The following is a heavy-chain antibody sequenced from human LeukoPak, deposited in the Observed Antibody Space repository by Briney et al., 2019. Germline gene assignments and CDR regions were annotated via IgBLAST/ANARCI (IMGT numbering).Heavy chain of an antibody. CDR2: ITSGGNT. V-gene: IGHV3-53*01. Sequence: GSLRLSCAASGFTVSSNYMTWVRQAPGKGLQWVSTITSGGNTYYADSVKGRFTISRDNSKNTLYLQMNSLRAEDTAVYHCAKYCSGGNCYSGLYWGQGTLVTVSS. CDR3: AKYCSGGNCYSGLY. CDR1: GFTVSSNY. J-gene: IGHJ4*02. D-gene: IGHD2-15*01.